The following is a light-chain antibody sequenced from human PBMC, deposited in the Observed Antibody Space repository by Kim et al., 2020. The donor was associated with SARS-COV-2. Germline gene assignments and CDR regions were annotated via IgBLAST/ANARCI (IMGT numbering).Light chain of an antibody. CDR2: KAS. J-gene: IGKJ1*01. CDR1: QTIHSW. V-gene: IGKV1-5*03. Sequence: DIQMTQSPSTLSASVGDRVTITCRASQTIHSWLAWYQQQPGKAPKLLIYKASSLESGVPSRFSGSGSGTEFTLTISSLQPDDFATYYCQQYNSYSWTFGQGTKVDIK. CDR3: QQYNSYSWT.